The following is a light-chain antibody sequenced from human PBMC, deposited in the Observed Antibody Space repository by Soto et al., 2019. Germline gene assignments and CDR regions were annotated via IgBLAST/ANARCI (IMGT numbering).Light chain of an antibody. J-gene: IGLJ3*02. Sequence: QSVLTQPPSASGTPGQRVTISCSGSSSNIGSNAVSWYHQLPGTAPKLLIYSHNQRPSGVPDRFSGSKSGTSASLAISGLQSDDEADYYCATWDDSLNAWVFGGGTKLTVL. CDR2: SHN. CDR3: ATWDDSLNAWV. CDR1: SSNIGSNA. V-gene: IGLV1-44*01.